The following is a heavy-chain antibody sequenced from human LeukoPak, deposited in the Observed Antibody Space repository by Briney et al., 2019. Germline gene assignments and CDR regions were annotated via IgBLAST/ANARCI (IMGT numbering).Heavy chain of an antibody. CDR1: GFTFSSYA. D-gene: IGHD5-24*01. CDR2: ISYDGSNK. J-gene: IGHJ3*02. Sequence: GGSLRLSCAASGFTFSSYAMHWVRQAPGKGLEWVAVISYDGSNKYSADSVKGRFTISRDNSKNTLYLQMNSLRAEDTAVYYCARERLEDAFDIWGQGTMVTVSS. V-gene: IGHV3-30-3*01. CDR3: ARERLEDAFDI.